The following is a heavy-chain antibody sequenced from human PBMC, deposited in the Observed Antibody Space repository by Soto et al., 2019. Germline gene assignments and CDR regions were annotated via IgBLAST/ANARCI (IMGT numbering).Heavy chain of an antibody. V-gene: IGHV4-30-4*01. J-gene: IGHJ6*02. Sequence: SETLSLTCTVSGGSISSGDYYWSWIRRPPGKGLEWIGNIYYSGSTYYNPSLRSRVTISLDTSKNQFSLKLSSVTAADTAVYYCARDRYYGSGTYYNFYYGMDVWGQGTTVTVS. D-gene: IGHD3-10*01. CDR1: GGSISSGDYY. CDR2: IYYSGST. CDR3: ARDRYYGSGTYYNFYYGMDV.